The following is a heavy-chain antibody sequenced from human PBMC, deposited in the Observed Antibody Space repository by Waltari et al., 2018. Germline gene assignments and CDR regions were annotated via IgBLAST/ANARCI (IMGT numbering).Heavy chain of an antibody. Sequence: EVQLVESGGGLVKPGGSLRLSCAASGFTFSSYSMNWVRQAPGKGLEWVSSISSSSSYIYYADSVKGRFTISRDNAKNSLYLQMNSLRAEDTAVYYCAREAVVVPAAFDYWGQGTLVTVSS. CDR3: AREAVVVPAAFDY. CDR1: GFTFSSYS. J-gene: IGHJ4*02. D-gene: IGHD2-2*01. CDR2: ISSSSSYI. V-gene: IGHV3-21*01.